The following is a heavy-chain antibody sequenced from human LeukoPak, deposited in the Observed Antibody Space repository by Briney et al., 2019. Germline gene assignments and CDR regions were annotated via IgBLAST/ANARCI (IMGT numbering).Heavy chain of an antibody. CDR1: GGTFSSYA. V-gene: IGHV1-69*05. Sequence: SVKVSCKASGGTFSSYAISWVRQAPGQGLEWMGGIIPIFGTANYAQKFQGRVTITTDESTSTAYVELSSLRSEDTAVYYCARAGYEWELQFDYWGQGTLVTVSS. CDR3: ARAGYEWELQFDY. J-gene: IGHJ4*02. CDR2: IIPIFGTA. D-gene: IGHD1-26*01.